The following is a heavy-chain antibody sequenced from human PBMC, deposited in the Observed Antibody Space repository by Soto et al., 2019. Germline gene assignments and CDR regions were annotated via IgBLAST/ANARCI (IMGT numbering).Heavy chain of an antibody. CDR1: GFTVSNYG. D-gene: IGHD5-12*01. CDR2: IWKDGNNK. CDR3: ARGGAWTDEAFDI. J-gene: IGHJ3*02. V-gene: IGHV3-33*01. Sequence: QVQLVESGGGVVQPGQSLRLSCAASGFTVSNYGMHWVRQAPGKGLEWVAVIWKDGNNKYYRDSVKGRFTISRDNSKNTLELQMSSLRGEDTAVYYGARGGAWTDEAFDIWGQGTMVTVSS.